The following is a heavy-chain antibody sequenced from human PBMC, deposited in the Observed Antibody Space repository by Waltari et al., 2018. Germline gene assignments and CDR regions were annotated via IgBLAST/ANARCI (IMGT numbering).Heavy chain of an antibody. CDR1: GFSLSTSGVG. CDR2: IYWNDDK. V-gene: IGHV2-5*01. J-gene: IGHJ5*02. CDR3: AHSRVVEVGINWFDP. D-gene: IGHD2-15*01. Sequence: QITLKESGPTLVKPTQTLTLTCTFSGFSLSTSGVGVGWIRQPPGKALEWLALIYWNDDKRYSPSLKSRLTITKDTSKNQVVLTMTNMDPVDTATYYCAHSRVVEVGINWFDPWGQGTLVTVSS.